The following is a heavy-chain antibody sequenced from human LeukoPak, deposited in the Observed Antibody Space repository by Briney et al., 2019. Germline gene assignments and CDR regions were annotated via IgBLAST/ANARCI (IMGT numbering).Heavy chain of an antibody. V-gene: IGHV5-51*03. CDR2: IYPGDSDI. J-gene: IGHJ4*02. CDR3: VTGGSGSFYNPFDY. D-gene: IGHD3-10*01. Sequence: GESLKISCNGSGFIFTNYWIGWVRQMPGRGLEWMGIIYPGDSDIRYSPSFQGQVTISADKSVSTAYLQWSSLKASDTAMYYCVTGGSGSFYNPFDYWGQGTLVTVSS. CDR1: GFIFTNYW.